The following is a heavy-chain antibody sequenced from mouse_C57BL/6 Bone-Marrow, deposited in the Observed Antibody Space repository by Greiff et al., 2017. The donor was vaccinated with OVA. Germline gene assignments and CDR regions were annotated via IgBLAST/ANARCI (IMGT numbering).Heavy chain of an antibody. CDR1: GFTFSDYG. J-gene: IGHJ1*03. CDR3: ARQLLLRYKGYFDG. CDR2: ISSGSSTI. V-gene: IGHV5-17*01. D-gene: IGHD1-1*01. Sequence: EVKLMESGGGLVKPGGSLKLSCAASGFTFSDYGMHWVRQAPEKGLEWVAYISSGSSTIYYADTVKGRFTISRDNAKNTLFLQMTSLRSEDTAMYYCARQLLLRYKGYFDGWGTGTTVTVSS.